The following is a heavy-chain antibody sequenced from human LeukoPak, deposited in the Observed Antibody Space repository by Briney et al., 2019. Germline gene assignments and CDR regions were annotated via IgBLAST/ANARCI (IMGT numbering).Heavy chain of an antibody. CDR2: IYTSGST. J-gene: IGHJ3*02. D-gene: IGHD4-23*01. CDR1: GGSFSDYY. Sequence: SETLSLTCTVSGGSFSDYYWSWIRQPAGKGLEWIGRIYTSGSTNYNPSLKSRVTMSLDMSKNQFSLKLNSVTAADTAVYYCARHDPVVGTPDAFDIWGQGTMVTVSS. V-gene: IGHV4-4*07. CDR3: ARHDPVVGTPDAFDI.